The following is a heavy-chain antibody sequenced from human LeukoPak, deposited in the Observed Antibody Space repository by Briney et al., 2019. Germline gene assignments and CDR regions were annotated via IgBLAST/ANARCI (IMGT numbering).Heavy chain of an antibody. Sequence: PGGSLRLSCAASGFTFSSYGMQWVRQAPGKGLEWVAVISYDGNNKYYADSVKGRFTISRDNSKNTLYLQMNSLRAEDTAVYYCAKVVGMCDYWGQGTLVTVSS. CDR2: ISYDGNNK. V-gene: IGHV3-30-3*01. J-gene: IGHJ4*02. D-gene: IGHD2-21*01. CDR1: GFTFSSYG. CDR3: AKVVGMCDY.